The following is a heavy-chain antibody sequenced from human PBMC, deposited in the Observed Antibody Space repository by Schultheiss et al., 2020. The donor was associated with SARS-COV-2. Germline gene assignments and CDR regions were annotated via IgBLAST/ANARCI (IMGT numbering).Heavy chain of an antibody. CDR3: ARDHIVVVPAAIGGGSDYYYYYGMDV. Sequence: GGSLRLSCAASGFPFSSYGMHWVRQAPGKGLEWVSSISSSSSYIYYADSVKGRFTISRDNAKNSLYLQMNSLRAEDTAVYYCARDHIVVVPAAIGGGSDYYYYYGMDVWGQGTTVTVSS. CDR2: ISSSSSYI. J-gene: IGHJ6*02. CDR1: GFPFSSYG. D-gene: IGHD2-2*01. V-gene: IGHV3-21*04.